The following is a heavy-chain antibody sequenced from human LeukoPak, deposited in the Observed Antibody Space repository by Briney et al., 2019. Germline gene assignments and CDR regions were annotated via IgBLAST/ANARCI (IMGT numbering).Heavy chain of an antibody. CDR1: GGSISSSNYY. CDR2: IYYSGST. V-gene: IGHV4-39*07. CDR3: ARGDCSSTICYSPMDV. J-gene: IGHJ6*03. Sequence: SETLSLTCTVSGGSISSSNYYWGWIRQPPGKGLEWIGSIYYSGSTYYSPSLKSRVTISVDTSKNQFSLKLTSVTAADTAVYYCARGDCSSTICYSPMDVWGKGTTVTVSS. D-gene: IGHD2-2*01.